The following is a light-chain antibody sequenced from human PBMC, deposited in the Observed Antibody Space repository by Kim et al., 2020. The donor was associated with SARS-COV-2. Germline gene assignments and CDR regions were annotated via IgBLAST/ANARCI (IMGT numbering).Light chain of an antibody. V-gene: IGKV1-9*01. CDR2: GAS. J-gene: IGKJ4*01. CDR1: QDINNY. Sequence: ASVGERVTITCRASQDINNYLAWYQQKPGKAPHLLIYGASTLRGGVPSRFSGSGSGTEFTLTVSSLQPEDSATYYCQRLNSYPATFGGGTKVDIK. CDR3: QRLNSYPAT.